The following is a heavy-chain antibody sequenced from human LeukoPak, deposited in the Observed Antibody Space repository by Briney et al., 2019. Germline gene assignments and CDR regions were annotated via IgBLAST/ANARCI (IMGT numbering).Heavy chain of an antibody. CDR3: ARRIASTYGYDAFDI. CDR2: VSGSADNT. Sequence: PGGSLRLSCAASGFTFNKHVMTWVRQAPGKGLEWVSGVSGSADNTYYADSVRGRFTISRDNSKSTLYLQMNSLRAEDTAIYYCARRIASTYGYDAFDIWGQGTMVTVSS. V-gene: IGHV3-23*01. J-gene: IGHJ3*02. D-gene: IGHD2/OR15-2a*01. CDR1: GFTFNKHV.